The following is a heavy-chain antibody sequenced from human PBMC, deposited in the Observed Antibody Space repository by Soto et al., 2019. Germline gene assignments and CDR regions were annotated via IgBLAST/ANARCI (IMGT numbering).Heavy chain of an antibody. CDR2: IYWDDDK. Sequence: QITLKESGPPLVKPTQTLTLTCTFSGFSLSTSGVGVGWIRQPPGKALEWLALIYWDDDKRYSPSLKSRLTITKDPSQNQVVLTMTTMDPVDTAPYYCAHLAGPWFGELSLDYWGQGTLVTVSS. V-gene: IGHV2-5*02. J-gene: IGHJ4*02. D-gene: IGHD3-10*01. CDR3: AHLAGPWFGELSLDY. CDR1: GFSLSTSGVG.